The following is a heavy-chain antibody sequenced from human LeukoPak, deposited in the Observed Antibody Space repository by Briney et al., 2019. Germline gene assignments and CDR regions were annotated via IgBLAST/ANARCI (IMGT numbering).Heavy chain of an antibody. V-gene: IGHV1-69*05. CDR2: IIPIFGTA. Sequence: SVKVSCKASGGTFSSYGVSWVRQAPGQGLGWMGGIIPIFGTANYAQKFQGRVTITTDESTSTAYMELSSLRSEDTAVYYCARDSGNYWSGYYAFDPWGQGTLVTVSS. CDR3: ARDSGNYWSGYYAFDP. D-gene: IGHD3-3*01. J-gene: IGHJ5*02. CDR1: GGTFSSYG.